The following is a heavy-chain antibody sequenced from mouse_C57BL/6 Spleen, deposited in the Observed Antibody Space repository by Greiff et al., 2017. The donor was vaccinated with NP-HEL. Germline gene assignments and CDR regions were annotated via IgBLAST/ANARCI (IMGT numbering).Heavy chain of an antibody. D-gene: IGHD2-4*01. CDR1: GYTFTSYW. Sequence: QVQLQQPGAELVRPGSSVKLSCKASGYTFTSYWMHWVKQRPIQGLEWIGNIDPSDSATHYNQKFKDKATLTVDKSSSTAYMQLSSLTSEDSAVYYCARRGVYEYDGEAWFAYWGQGTLVTVSA. J-gene: IGHJ3*01. V-gene: IGHV1-52*01. CDR3: ARRGVYEYDGEAWFAY. CDR2: IDPSDSAT.